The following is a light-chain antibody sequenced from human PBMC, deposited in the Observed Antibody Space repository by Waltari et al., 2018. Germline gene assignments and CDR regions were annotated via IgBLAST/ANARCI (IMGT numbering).Light chain of an antibody. Sequence: CRAIQSISNWLAWYQHKPGKAPKLLIYKASTLASGVPSRFSGSGSGTDFSLTISSLQPDDFATYYCQQYNSYSLLTFGGGTKVEIK. J-gene: IGKJ4*01. CDR2: KAS. V-gene: IGKV1-5*03. CDR1: QSISNW. CDR3: QQYNSYSLLT.